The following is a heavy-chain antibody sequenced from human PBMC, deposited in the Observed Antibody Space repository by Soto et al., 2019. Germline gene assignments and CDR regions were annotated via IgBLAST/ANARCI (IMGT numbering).Heavy chain of an antibody. D-gene: IGHD3-10*01. Sequence: EVQLVESGGGLVQPGGSLRLSCAASGFTVSSNYMSWVRQAPGKGLEWVSVIYSGGSTYYADSVKGRFTISRDNSKNTLYLQMNSLRAEDTAVYYCARGKIWFGELRDYWGQGTLVTVSS. CDR2: IYSGGST. CDR3: ARGKIWFGELRDY. V-gene: IGHV3-66*01. J-gene: IGHJ4*02. CDR1: GFTVSSNY.